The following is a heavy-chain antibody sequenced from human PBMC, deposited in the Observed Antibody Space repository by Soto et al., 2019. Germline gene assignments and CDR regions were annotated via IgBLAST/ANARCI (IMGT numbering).Heavy chain of an antibody. CDR3: ARQSYDSSDYFDY. V-gene: IGHV4-39*01. Sequence: PSETLSLTCTVSGDSISRSTYYWGWIRQPPGKGLEWIGSIYYSGRTYYNPSLNSRVTISVDTSRIHFSLKLISVTAADTALYYCARQSYDSSDYFDYWGQGTLVTVSS. CDR2: IYYSGRT. D-gene: IGHD3-22*01. J-gene: IGHJ4*02. CDR1: GDSISRSTYY.